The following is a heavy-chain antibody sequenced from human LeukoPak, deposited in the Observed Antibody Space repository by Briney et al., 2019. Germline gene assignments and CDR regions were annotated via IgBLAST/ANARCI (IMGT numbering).Heavy chain of an antibody. Sequence: PSETLSLTCTVSGGSISSYYWSWIRQPPGKGLEWIGYIYYSGSTNYNPSLKSRVTISVVTSKNQFSLKLSSVTAADTAVYYCARLGSWYSHGWFDPWGQGTLVTVSS. CDR3: ARLGSWYSHGWFDP. J-gene: IGHJ5*02. D-gene: IGHD6-13*01. V-gene: IGHV4-59*08. CDR2: IYYSGST. CDR1: GGSISSYY.